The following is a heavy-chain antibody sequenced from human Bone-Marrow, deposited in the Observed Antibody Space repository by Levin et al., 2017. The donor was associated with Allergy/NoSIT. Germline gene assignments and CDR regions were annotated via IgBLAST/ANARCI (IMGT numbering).Heavy chain of an antibody. V-gene: IGHV3-23*01. CDR2: ISGSGGST. CDR1: GFTFSSYA. D-gene: IGHD3-16*01. J-gene: IGHJ5*02. CDR3: AKSPPNPWAPLNGNWFDP. Sequence: AASVKVSCAASGFTFSSYAMSWVRQAPGKGLEWVSAISGSGGSTYYADSVKGRFTISRDNSKNTLYLQMNSLRAEDTAVYYCAKSPPNPWAPLNGNWFDPWGQGTLVTVSS.